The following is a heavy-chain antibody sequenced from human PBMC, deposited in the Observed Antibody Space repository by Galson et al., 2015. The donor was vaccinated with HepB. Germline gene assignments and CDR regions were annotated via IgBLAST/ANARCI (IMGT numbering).Heavy chain of an antibody. D-gene: IGHD2-21*01. V-gene: IGHV4-4*02. CDR3: ARGLIAPPARNWFDP. J-gene: IGHJ5*02. CDR1: GGSISSSNW. Sequence: SETLSLTCAVSGGSISSSNWWSWVRQPPGKGLEWIGEIYHSGSTNYNPSLKSRVTISVDKSKNQFSLKLSSVTAADTAVYYCARGLIAPPARNWFDPWGQGTLVTVSS. CDR2: IYHSGST.